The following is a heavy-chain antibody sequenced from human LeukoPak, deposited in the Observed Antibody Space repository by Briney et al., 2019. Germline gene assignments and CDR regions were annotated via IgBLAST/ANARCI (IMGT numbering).Heavy chain of an antibody. CDR3: AREGLLVNGGFDI. CDR2: INSDGINT. D-gene: IGHD3/OR15-3a*01. J-gene: IGHJ3*02. Sequence: GGSLRLSCAASGFTFSNYWMHWVRQAPGKGLVWVSRINSDGINTSYADSVKGRFTISRDNAKNSLSLQMNNLTLDDTAVYYCAREGLLVNGGFDIWGKGTMISVSS. CDR1: GFTFSNYW. V-gene: IGHV3-74*01.